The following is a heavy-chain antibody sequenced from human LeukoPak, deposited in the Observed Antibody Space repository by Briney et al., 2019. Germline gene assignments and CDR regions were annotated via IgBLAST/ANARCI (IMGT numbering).Heavy chain of an antibody. CDR1: GYTFTGYY. Sequence: SVKVSCKASGYTFTGYYMHWVRRAPGQGLEWMGWINPNSGGTNYAQKLQGRVTMTTDTSTSTVYMELRSLRSDDTAVYYCARGSPPRRNYDSRGYYSYYFDYWGQGTLVTVSS. V-gene: IGHV1-2*02. CDR2: INPNSGGT. J-gene: IGHJ4*02. CDR3: ARGSPPRRNYDSRGYYSYYFDY. D-gene: IGHD3-22*01.